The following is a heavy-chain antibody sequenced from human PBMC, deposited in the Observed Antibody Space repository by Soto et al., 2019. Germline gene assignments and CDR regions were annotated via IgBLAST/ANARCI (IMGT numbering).Heavy chain of an antibody. CDR3: ASGGNYSLGH. V-gene: IGHV3-7*01. J-gene: IGHJ4*02. D-gene: IGHD1-26*01. CDR2: IKEDGSEE. CDR1: GFTFSSHW. Sequence: EVQLVESGGGLVQPGGSLRLSCVASGFTFSSHWMHWVRQGPGKGLEWVANIKEDGSEEYYVDSVKGRFTISRDNAKKSLFLQMDSVRVEYMAVYYCASGGNYSLGHWGQGTLVTVSS.